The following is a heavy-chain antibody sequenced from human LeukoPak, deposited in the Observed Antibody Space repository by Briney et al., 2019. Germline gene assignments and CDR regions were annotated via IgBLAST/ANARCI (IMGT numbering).Heavy chain of an antibody. V-gene: IGHV3-74*03. Sequence: GGSLRLSCAASGFTLNTYWMNWVRQAPGKGLVWVSRINSDGSSLTYAVSVKGRFTVSRDNAKNTLYLQMNSLRAEDTAVYYCTRDLRMDYYYVDYYYYGMDVWGQGTTVTVSS. CDR2: INSDGSSL. J-gene: IGHJ6*02. D-gene: IGHD3-10*01. CDR3: TRDLRMDYYYVDYYYYGMDV. CDR1: GFTLNTYW.